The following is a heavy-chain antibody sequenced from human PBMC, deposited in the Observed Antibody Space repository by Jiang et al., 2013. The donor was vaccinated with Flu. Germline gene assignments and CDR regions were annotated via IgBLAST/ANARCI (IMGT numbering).Heavy chain of an antibody. CDR3: ARERVRGVHNVFYYGMDV. J-gene: IGHJ6*02. V-gene: IGHV4-30-4*07. D-gene: IGHD3-10*01. Sequence: RVTISVDTSKNQFSLKLSSVTAADTAVYYCARERVRGVHNVFYYGMDVWGQGTTVTVSS.